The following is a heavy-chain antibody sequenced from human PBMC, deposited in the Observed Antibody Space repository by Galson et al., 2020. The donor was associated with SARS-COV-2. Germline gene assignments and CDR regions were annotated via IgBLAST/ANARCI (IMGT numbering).Heavy chain of an antibody. CDR1: GFTFSDYY. D-gene: IGHD6-13*01. Sequence: GESLKISCAASGFTFSDYYMRWIRQAPGKGLEWVSYISSSGDTIYYADSVKGRFTMSRDNAKNSLYLQMNSLRAEDTAVYYCAREVRSSNNDAFDIWGQGTMVTVSS. J-gene: IGHJ3*02. V-gene: IGHV3-11*04. CDR2: ISSSGDTI. CDR3: AREVRSSNNDAFDI.